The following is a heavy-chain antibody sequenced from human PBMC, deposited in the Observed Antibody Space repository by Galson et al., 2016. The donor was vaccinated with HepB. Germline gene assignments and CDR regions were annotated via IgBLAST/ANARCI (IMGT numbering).Heavy chain of an antibody. J-gene: IGHJ4*02. CDR3: ARGDLRGAARPEVAY. D-gene: IGHD6-6*01. CDR2: VTWNSENI. Sequence: SLRLSCAASGFTFDDYAMHWVRQVSGRGLEWVSGVTWNSENIGYADSVKGRFTISRDNAKNTLYLQMNSLRAEDTDLYYCARGDLRGAARPEVAYWGQGTLVTVSS. CDR1: GFTFDDYA. V-gene: IGHV3-9*01.